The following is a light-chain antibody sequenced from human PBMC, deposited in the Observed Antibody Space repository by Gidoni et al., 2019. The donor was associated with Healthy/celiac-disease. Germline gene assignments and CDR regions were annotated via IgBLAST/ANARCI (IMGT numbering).Light chain of an antibody. CDR1: ISDVGGYNY. Sequence: QSALTQPRSVSGSPGQSVTISCTGTISDVGGYNYVYWYQQHPAKAPKLRIYDVSKRPSGVPDLFSCSKSGNTASLTISVLQAEDEADYYCCSYAGSYTLRVFGGGTKLTVL. V-gene: IGLV2-11*01. J-gene: IGLJ3*02. CDR2: DVS. CDR3: CSYAGSYTLRV.